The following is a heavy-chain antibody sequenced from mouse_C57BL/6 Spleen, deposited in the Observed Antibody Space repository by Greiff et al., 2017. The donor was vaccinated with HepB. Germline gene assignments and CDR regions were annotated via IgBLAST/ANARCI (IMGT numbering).Heavy chain of an antibody. J-gene: IGHJ4*01. CDR1: GFTFSDYY. CDR2: ISNGGGST. V-gene: IGHV5-12*01. D-gene: IGHD1-1*01. Sequence: DVKLQESGGGLVQPGGSLKLSCAASGFTFSDYYMYWVRQTPEKRLEWVAYISNGGGSTYYPDTVKGRFTISRDNAKNTLYLQMSRLKSEDTAMYYCARGFYYYGSSYNYAMDYWGQGTSVTVSS. CDR3: ARGFYYYGSSYNYAMDY.